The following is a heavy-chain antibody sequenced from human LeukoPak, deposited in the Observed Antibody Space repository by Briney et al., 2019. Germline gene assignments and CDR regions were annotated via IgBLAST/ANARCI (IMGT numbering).Heavy chain of an antibody. D-gene: IGHD2-21*01. CDR3: ARALNVGGAHDAFDI. J-gene: IGHJ3*02. V-gene: IGHV3-13*01. CDR2: IGTAGDT. Sequence: GGSLRLSCAASGFTFSSYDVHWVRQATGKGLEWVSAIGTAGDTYYPGSVKGRFTISRENAKNSLYLQMNSLRAGDTAVYYCARALNVGGAHDAFDIWGQGTMVTVSS. CDR1: GFTFSSYD.